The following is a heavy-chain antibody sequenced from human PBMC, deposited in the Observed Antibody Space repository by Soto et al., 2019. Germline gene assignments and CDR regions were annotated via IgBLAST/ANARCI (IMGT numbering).Heavy chain of an antibody. Sequence: SETLSLTCTVSGGSISSYYWSWIRQPPGKGLEWIGYIYYSGSTNYNPSLKSRVTISVDTSKNQFSLKLSSVTAADTAVYYCARHRGIKYYFDYWGQGTLVTVSS. CDR2: IYYSGST. J-gene: IGHJ4*02. CDR1: GGSISSYY. D-gene: IGHD3-10*01. CDR3: ARHRGIKYYFDY. V-gene: IGHV4-59*08.